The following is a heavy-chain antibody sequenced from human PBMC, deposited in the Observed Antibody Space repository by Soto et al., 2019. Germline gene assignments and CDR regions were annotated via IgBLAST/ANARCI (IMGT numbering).Heavy chain of an antibody. CDR2: FDPEDGET. Sequence: ASVKVSCKVSGYTLTELSMHWVRQDPGKGLEWMGGFDPEDGETIYAQKFQGRVTMTEDTSTDTAYMEPSSLRSEDTAVYYCATDPSLYCTNGACYGDAFDIRGQGKMVAVSS. CDR1: GYTLTELS. V-gene: IGHV1-24*01. CDR3: ATDPSLYCTNGACYGDAFDI. J-gene: IGHJ3*02. D-gene: IGHD2-8*01.